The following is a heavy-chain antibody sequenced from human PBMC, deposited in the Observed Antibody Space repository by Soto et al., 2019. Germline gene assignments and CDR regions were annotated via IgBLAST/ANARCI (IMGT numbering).Heavy chain of an antibody. J-gene: IGHJ4*02. D-gene: IGHD3-10*01. CDR2: ISYDGRDK. CDR1: GFPFTSYG. CDR3: VGGQYYFDY. V-gene: IGHV3-30*03. Sequence: QVQLVESGGGVVQPGRSLRLSFAASGFPFTSYGMHWVREGPDKGLEWVAIISYDGRDKYYADSVKGRFTISSDNSKNTLYLQMNSLRPEDTALYYCVGGQYYFDYRGQGTLVIVSS.